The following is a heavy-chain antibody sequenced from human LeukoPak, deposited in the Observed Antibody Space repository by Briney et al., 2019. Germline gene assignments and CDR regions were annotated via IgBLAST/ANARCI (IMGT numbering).Heavy chain of an antibody. CDR3: ARDKGSGWPIDY. V-gene: IGHV4-59*01. CDR2: IYYSGST. D-gene: IGHD6-19*01. Sequence: SETLSLTCTVSGGSISSYYWSWIRQPPGKGLEWIGYIYYSGSTNYNPSLKSRVTISVVTSKNQFSLKLSSVTAADTAVYYCARDKGSGWPIDYWGQGTLVTVSS. J-gene: IGHJ4*02. CDR1: GGSISSYY.